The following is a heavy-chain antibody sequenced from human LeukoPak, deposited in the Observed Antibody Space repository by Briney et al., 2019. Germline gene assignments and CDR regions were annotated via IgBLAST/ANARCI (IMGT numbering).Heavy chain of an antibody. CDR1: GFTFSSYG. Sequence: GGTLRLSCAASGFTFSSYGMSWVRQAPGKGLEWVSAISGSGGSTYYADSVKGRFTISRDNSKNTLYLQMNSLRAEDTAVYYCAKDPRAIMITFGGVIAPGGYLDYWGQGTLVTVSS. V-gene: IGHV3-23*01. J-gene: IGHJ4*02. CDR3: AKDPRAIMITFGGVIAPGGYLDY. CDR2: ISGSGGST. D-gene: IGHD3-16*02.